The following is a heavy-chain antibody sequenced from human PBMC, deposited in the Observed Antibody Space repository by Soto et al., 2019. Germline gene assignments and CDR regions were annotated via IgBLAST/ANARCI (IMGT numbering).Heavy chain of an antibody. V-gene: IGHV5-51*01. D-gene: IGHD5-12*01. CDR1: RYSFTSYC. CDR3: ARHVREWIWTFDY. Sequence: GESLKISCKGSRYSFTSYCIGWVRQMPGKGLEWMGIIYPGDSDTRYSPSFQGQVTISADKSISTAYLQWSSLKASDTAMYYCARHVREWIWTFDYWGQGTLVTVS. CDR2: IYPGDSDT. J-gene: IGHJ4*02.